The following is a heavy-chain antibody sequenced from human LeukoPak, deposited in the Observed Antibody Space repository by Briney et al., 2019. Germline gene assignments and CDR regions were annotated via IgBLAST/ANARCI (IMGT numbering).Heavy chain of an antibody. CDR3: ARVRYRSAGYSSGWYPPGRGFDP. Sequence: ASAKVSCKASGYTFTGYYMHWVRQAPGQGLEWMGWINPNSGGTNYAQKFQGRVTMTRDTSISTAYMELSRLRSDDTAVYYCARVRYRSAGYSSGWYPPGRGFDPWGQGTLVTVSS. J-gene: IGHJ5*02. V-gene: IGHV1-2*02. CDR2: INPNSGGT. CDR1: GYTFTGYY. D-gene: IGHD6-19*01.